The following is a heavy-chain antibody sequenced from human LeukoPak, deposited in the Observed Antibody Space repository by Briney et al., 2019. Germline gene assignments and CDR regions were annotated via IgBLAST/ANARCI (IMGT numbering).Heavy chain of an antibody. CDR1: GFTFRSYA. CDR2: LSGSGGST. Sequence: GGSLRLSCAASGFTFRSYAMSWVRQAPGKGLEWVSTLSGSGGSTYYADSMKGRFTISRDNSKNTLHLQTNSLRAEDTAVYYCARPFGDYPYATFDYWGQGTLVTVSS. CDR3: ARPFGDYPYATFDY. D-gene: IGHD4-17*01. J-gene: IGHJ4*02. V-gene: IGHV3-23*01.